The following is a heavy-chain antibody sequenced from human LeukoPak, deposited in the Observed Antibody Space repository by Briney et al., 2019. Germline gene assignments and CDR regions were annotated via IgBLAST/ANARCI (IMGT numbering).Heavy chain of an antibody. Sequence: SETLSVICTVSGGSISTGSYYWGWIRQPPGKGLEWIGSIYYSGSTYYNPSLKSRVTISVDTSKNQFFLKLSSVTAADTAVYYCARHRTYSSSSRGYYFDYWGQGTLVTVSS. CDR1: GGSISTGSYY. J-gene: IGHJ4*02. CDR2: IYYSGST. V-gene: IGHV4-39*01. D-gene: IGHD6-6*01. CDR3: ARHRTYSSSSRGYYFDY.